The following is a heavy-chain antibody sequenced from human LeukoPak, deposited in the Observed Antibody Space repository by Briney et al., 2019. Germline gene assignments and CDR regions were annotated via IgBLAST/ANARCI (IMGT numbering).Heavy chain of an antibody. V-gene: IGHV1-2*02. CDR1: GYTFTGYH. Sequence: GASVKVSCKASGYTFTGYHMHWVRQAPGQGLEWMAWINPNSGGTNYAQKFQGRVTMTRDTSISTAYMELTSLRSDDTAVYYCARGGILATNDAFDIWGQGTMVTVSS. CDR3: ARGGILATNDAFDI. J-gene: IGHJ3*02. D-gene: IGHD3-3*02. CDR2: INPNSGGT.